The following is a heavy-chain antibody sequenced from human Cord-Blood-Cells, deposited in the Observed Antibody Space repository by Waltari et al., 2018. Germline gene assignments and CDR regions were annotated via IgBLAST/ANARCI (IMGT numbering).Heavy chain of an antibody. CDR1: GFPFSSYE. CDR3: ARPLLTD. J-gene: IGHJ4*02. V-gene: IGHV3-48*03. Sequence: EVQLVESGGGLVQPGGSLRLSCAASGFPFSSYEMNWVRQAPGKGRGWVSYISSGGSTIYYAGSVKGRFTISRDNAKNSLYLQMNSLRAEDTAVYYCARPLLTDWGQGTLVTVSS. CDR2: ISSGGSTI.